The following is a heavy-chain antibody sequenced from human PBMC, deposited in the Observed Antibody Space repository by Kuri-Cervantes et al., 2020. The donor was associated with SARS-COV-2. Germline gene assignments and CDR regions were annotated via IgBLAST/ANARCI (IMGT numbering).Heavy chain of an antibody. D-gene: IGHD6-19*01. CDR1: GFTFSDHY. CDR2: TRNKANSYTT. J-gene: IGHJ4*02. CDR3: ASAVAGLFDY. V-gene: IGHV3-72*01. Sequence: GGSLRLSCAASGFTFSDHYMDWVRQAPGKGLEWVGRTRNKANSYTTEYAASVKGRFTISRDDSKNSLYLQMNSLKTEDTAVYYCASAVAGLFDYWGQGTLVTVPQ.